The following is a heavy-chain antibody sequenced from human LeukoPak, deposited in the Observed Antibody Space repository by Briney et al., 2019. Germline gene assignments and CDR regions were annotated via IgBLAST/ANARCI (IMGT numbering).Heavy chain of an antibody. V-gene: IGHV3-20*04. J-gene: IGHJ3*02. D-gene: IGHD6-13*01. CDR1: GLTFRTYA. CDR2: INWNGGST. CDR3: ARDLLGIAAAHDAFDI. Sequence: GGSLRLSCAASGLTFRTYAMSWVRQAPGKGLEWVSGINWNGGSTGYADSVKGRFTISRDNAKNSLYLQMNSLRAEDTALYYCARDLLGIAAAHDAFDIWGQGTMVTVSS.